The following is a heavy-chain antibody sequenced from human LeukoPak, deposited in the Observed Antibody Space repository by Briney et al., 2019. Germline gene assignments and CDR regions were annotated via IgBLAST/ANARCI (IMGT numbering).Heavy chain of an antibody. V-gene: IGHV1-2*02. Sequence: GASVKVSCKASGYTFTGYYIHWVRQAPGQGLEWMGWINPNSGGTNYAQKFQGRVTMTRDTSISTAYMELSRLRSDDTAVYYCARERFGELDYYYYGMDVRGQGTTVTVSS. CDR1: GYTFTGYY. CDR2: INPNSGGT. J-gene: IGHJ6*02. D-gene: IGHD3-10*01. CDR3: ARERFGELDYYYYGMDV.